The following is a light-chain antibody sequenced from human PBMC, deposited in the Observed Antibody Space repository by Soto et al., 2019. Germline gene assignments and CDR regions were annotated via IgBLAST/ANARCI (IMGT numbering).Light chain of an antibody. V-gene: IGKV1-9*01. Sequence: IQLTQSPSSLSASVGDRVTITCRASQGVTSYLAWYQQKPGKAPKLLIYAASTLQSGVPSRFSGSGSVTDFTLTICSLQPEDFATYYCLQLNTYPFTFGPGTKVEIK. J-gene: IGKJ3*01. CDR1: QGVTSY. CDR2: AAS. CDR3: LQLNTYPFT.